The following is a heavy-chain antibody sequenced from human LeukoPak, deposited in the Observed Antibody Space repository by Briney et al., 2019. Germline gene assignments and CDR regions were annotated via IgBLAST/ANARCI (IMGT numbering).Heavy chain of an antibody. J-gene: IGHJ6*03. CDR1: GGTFSRYA. CDR3: AREKWFAELLSNHYYYMDV. D-gene: IGHD3-10*01. CDR2: IIPIFGTA. Sequence: SGKVSCKASGGTFSRYAISWVRQAPGQGLEWMGGIIPIFGTANYAQKFQGRVTITADKSTSTAYMELSSLRSEDTAVYYCAREKWFAELLSNHYYYMDVWGKGTTVTVSS. V-gene: IGHV1-69*06.